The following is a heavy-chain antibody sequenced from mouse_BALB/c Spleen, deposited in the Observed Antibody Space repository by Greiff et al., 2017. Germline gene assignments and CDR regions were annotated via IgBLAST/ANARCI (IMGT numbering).Heavy chain of an antibody. D-gene: IGHD1-2*01. CDR2: ISTYYGDA. V-gene: IGHV1S137*01. CDR1: GYTFTDYA. Sequence: VQRVESGAELVRPGVSVKISCKGSGYTFTDYAMHWVKQSHAKSLEWIGVISTYYGDASYNQKFKGKATMTVDKSSSTAYMELARLTSEDSAIYYCARSTTARLFDYWGQGTTLTVSS. J-gene: IGHJ2*01. CDR3: ARSTTARLFDY.